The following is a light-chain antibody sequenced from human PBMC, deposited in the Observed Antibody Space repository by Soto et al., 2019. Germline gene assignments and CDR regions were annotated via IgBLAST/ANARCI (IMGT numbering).Light chain of an antibody. Sequence: QSVLTQPPSASGTPGQRVTISCSGSSSNIGSKTVSWYQQLPGTAPKLLMYMNSQRPSGVPDRFSGSKSGTSASLAISGLQSEDEADYYCCSYAGVSGVFGGGTKLTVL. V-gene: IGLV1-44*01. CDR2: MNS. CDR3: CSYAGVSGV. J-gene: IGLJ3*02. CDR1: SSNIGSKT.